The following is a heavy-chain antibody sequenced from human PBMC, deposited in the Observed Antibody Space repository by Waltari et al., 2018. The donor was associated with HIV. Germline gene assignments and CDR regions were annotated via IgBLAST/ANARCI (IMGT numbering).Heavy chain of an antibody. V-gene: IGHV4-61*02. CDR2: IYTSGST. Sequence: QVQLQESGPGLVKPSQTLSLTCTVSGGPISSGNYYWNWLRQPAGKGLEWIGRIYTSGSTNYNPSLKSRVTISVDTSKNQFSLKLSSVTAADTAVYYCAREDTAMVYYFDYWGQGTLVTVSS. CDR1: GGPISSGNYY. CDR3: AREDTAMVYYFDY. J-gene: IGHJ4*02. D-gene: IGHD5-18*01.